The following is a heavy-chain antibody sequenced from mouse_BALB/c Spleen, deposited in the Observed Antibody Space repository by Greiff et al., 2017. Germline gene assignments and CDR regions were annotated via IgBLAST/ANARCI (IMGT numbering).Heavy chain of an antibody. Sequence: DVKLVESGGGLVKPGGSLKLSCAASGFTFSSYTMSWVRQTPEKRLEWVATISSGGSYTYYPDSVKGRFTISRDNAKNTLYLQMSSLKSEDTAMYYCTRDHRDAMDYWGQGTSVTVAS. CDR2: ISSGGSYT. J-gene: IGHJ4*01. V-gene: IGHV5-6-4*01. CDR3: TRDHRDAMDY. CDR1: GFTFSSYT.